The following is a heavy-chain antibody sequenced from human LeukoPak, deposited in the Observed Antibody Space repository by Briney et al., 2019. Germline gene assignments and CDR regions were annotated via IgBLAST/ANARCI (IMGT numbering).Heavy chain of an antibody. CDR1: GGSISSDY. CDR2: INHSGST. Sequence: PSETLSLTCTVSGGSISSDYWSWIRQPPGKGLEWIGEINHSGSTNYNPSLKSRVTISVDTSKNQFSLKLSSVTAADTAVYYCARSIVGATTFGILGKKNWFDPWGQGTLVTVSS. V-gene: IGHV4-34*01. D-gene: IGHD1-26*01. J-gene: IGHJ5*02. CDR3: ARSIVGATTFGILGKKNWFDP.